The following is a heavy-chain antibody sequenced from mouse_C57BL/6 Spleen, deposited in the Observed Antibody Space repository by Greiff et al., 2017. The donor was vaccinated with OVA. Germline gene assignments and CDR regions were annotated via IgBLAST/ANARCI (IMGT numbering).Heavy chain of an antibody. CDR3: ARGWLLHWYFDV. CDR2: ISYSGST. D-gene: IGHD2-3*01. V-gene: IGHV3-1*01. CDR1: GYSITSGYD. Sequence: EVQLQESGPGMVKPSQSLSLTCTVTGYSITSGYDWHWIRHFPGNKLEWMGYISYSGSTNYNPSLKSRISITHDTSKNHFFLKLNSVTTEDTATYYCARGWLLHWYFDVWGTGTTVTVSS. J-gene: IGHJ1*03.